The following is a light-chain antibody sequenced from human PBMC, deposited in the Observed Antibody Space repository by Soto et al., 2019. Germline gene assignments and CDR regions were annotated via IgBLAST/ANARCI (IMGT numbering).Light chain of an antibody. V-gene: IGKV1-5*01. CDR2: DAS. CDR3: QQYNTYWT. J-gene: IGKJ1*01. CDR1: QGISSY. Sequence: DIQMTQSPSTLSASVGDRVTITCRASQGISSYLNWYQQKPGKAPKLLIYDASSLQSGVPSRLSGSGSGTEFTLTISSLQPDDFATYYCQQYNTYWTFGQGTKVDIK.